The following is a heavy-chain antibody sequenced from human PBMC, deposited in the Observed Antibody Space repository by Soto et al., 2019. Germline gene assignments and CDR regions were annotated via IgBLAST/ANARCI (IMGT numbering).Heavy chain of an antibody. Sequence: QVQLVQSGAEVKKPGASVKVSCKASGYTFTSYGISWVRQAPGQGLEWMGWISAYNGNTNYAQKLQVRGTMTTDTSTSTAYRELRSLRSDDTAVYYCARDSAYYYDSSGYFLPPEFDYWGQGTLVTVSS. J-gene: IGHJ4*02. D-gene: IGHD3-22*01. CDR3: ARDSAYYYDSSGYFLPPEFDY. CDR2: ISAYNGNT. CDR1: GYTFTSYG. V-gene: IGHV1-18*01.